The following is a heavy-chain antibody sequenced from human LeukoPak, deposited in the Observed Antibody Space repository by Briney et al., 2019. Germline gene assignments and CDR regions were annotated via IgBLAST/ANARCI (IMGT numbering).Heavy chain of an antibody. J-gene: IGHJ4*02. CDR2: IFYSGST. CDR3: ARVGEQHHIDY. CDR1: GGSISSSSYY. D-gene: IGHD6-13*01. Sequence: SETLSLTCTVSGGSISSSSYYWGWIRQPPGKGLEWIANIFYSGSTYYNPSLKSRVTISVDTSKNQFSLKLSSVTAADTAVYYCARVGEQHHIDYWGQGTLVTVSS. V-gene: IGHV4-39*07.